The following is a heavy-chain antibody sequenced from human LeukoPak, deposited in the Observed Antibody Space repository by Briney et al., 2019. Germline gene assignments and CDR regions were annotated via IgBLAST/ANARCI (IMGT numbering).Heavy chain of an antibody. V-gene: IGHV4-61*02. CDR2: SDISGST. J-gene: IGHJ4*02. D-gene: IGHD3-22*01. CDR3: AGEAVVNTGPDF. CDR1: SGSISSGRYY. Sequence: SQTLSLTCTVSSGSISSGRYYWSWIRQPAGKGLEWIGRSDISGSTYYNSSLKSRVTISVDTSKNQFSLKLSSVTAADTAVYYCAGEAVVNTGPDFWGQGTLVTV.